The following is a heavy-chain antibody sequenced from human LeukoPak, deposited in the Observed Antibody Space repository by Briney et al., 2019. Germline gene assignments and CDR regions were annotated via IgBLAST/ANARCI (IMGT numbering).Heavy chain of an antibody. V-gene: IGHV5-51*01. CDR3: ARHEYSYGPDWFDP. J-gene: IGHJ5*02. CDR2: IYPGDSDT. Sequence: GESLKISCKGSGYSFSDYWIGWVRQMPGKGLEWMGIIYPGDSDTRYSPSFQGQVTISADKSISTAYLQWSSLKASDTAMYYCARHEYSYGPDWFDPWGQGTLVTVSS. D-gene: IGHD5-18*01. CDR1: GYSFSDYW.